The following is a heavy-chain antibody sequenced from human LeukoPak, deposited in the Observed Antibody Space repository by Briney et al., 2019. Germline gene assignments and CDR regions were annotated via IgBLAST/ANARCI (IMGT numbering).Heavy chain of an antibody. CDR2: ISGSGGST. CDR1: GFTFSSYS. Sequence: GGSLRLSCAASGFTFSSYSMSWVRQAPGKGLEWVSAISGSGGSTYYADSVKGRFTISRDNSKNTLYLQMNSLRAEDTAVYYCAKPPDDSSGWYGEYFQHWGQGTLVTVSS. D-gene: IGHD6-19*01. CDR3: AKPPDDSSGWYGEYFQH. V-gene: IGHV3-23*01. J-gene: IGHJ1*01.